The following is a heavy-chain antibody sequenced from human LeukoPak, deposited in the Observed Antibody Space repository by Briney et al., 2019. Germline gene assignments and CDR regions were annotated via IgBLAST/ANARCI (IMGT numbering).Heavy chain of an antibody. CDR3: AESGFGELLTDY. D-gene: IGHD3-10*01. V-gene: IGHV4-30-2*01. J-gene: IGHJ4*02. Sequence: SETLSLTCTVSGGSISSGGYYWSWIQQPPGKGLEWIGYIYHSGSTYYNPSLKSRVTISVDRSKNQFSLKLSSVTAADTAVYYCAESGFGELLTDYWGQGTLVTVSS. CDR2: IYHSGST. CDR1: GGSISSGGYY.